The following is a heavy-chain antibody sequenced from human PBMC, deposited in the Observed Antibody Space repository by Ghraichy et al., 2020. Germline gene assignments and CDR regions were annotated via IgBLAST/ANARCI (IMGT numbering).Heavy chain of an antibody. V-gene: IGHV3-21*01. J-gene: IGHJ3*02. D-gene: IGHD2-2*01. Sequence: LSLTCAASGFTFSSYSMNWVRQAPGKGLEWVSSISSSSSYIYYADSVKGRFTISRDNAKNSLYLQMNSLRAEDTAVYYCARDRSQVVPAAIEDAFDIWGQGTMVTVSS. CDR2: ISSSSSYI. CDR1: GFTFSSYS. CDR3: ARDRSQVVPAAIEDAFDI.